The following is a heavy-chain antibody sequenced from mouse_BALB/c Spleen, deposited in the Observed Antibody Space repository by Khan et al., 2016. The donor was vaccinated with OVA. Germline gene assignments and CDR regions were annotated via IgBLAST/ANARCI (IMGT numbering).Heavy chain of an antibody. CDR3: ARGGRRAMDY. D-gene: IGHD3-3*01. V-gene: IGHV9-3-1*01. Sequence: QIQLVQSGPDLKKPGETVKISCKASGYTFTNYGINWVKQAPGKGLKWMGWIYTYTGEPTYADDFKGRFAFSLETSASPAYLQINNLKNEDTATYFSARGGRRAMDYWGQGTSVTVSS. CDR1: GYTFTNYG. CDR2: IYTYTGEP. J-gene: IGHJ4*01.